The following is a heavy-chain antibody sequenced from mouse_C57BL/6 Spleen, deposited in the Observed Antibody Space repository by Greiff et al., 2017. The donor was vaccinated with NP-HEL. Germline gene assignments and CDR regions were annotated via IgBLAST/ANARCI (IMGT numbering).Heavy chain of an antibody. CDR3: ARGNYGNYGGFAY. V-gene: IGHV5-17*01. D-gene: IGHD2-1*01. J-gene: IGHJ3*01. Sequence: EVMLVESGGGLVKPGGSLKLSCAASGFTFSDYGMHWVRQAPEKGLEWVAYISSGSSTIYYADTVKGRFTISRDNAKNTLFLQMTSLRSEDTAMYYCARGNYGNYGGFAYWGQGTLVTVSA. CDR1: GFTFSDYG. CDR2: ISSGSSTI.